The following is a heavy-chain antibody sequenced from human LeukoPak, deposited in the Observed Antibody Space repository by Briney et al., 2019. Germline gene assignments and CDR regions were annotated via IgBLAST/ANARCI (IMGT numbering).Heavy chain of an antibody. CDR3: ARASMEGPITMVTFGEYMIDY. V-gene: IGHV4-39*07. D-gene: IGHD3-10*01. J-gene: IGHJ4*02. Sequence: PSETLSLTCTVSGGSISSSSYYWGWIRQPPGKGLEWIGSIYYSGSTYYNPSLKSRVTISVDTSKNQFSLKLSSVTAADTAVYYCARASMEGPITMVTFGEYMIDYWGQGTLVTVSS. CDR2: IYYSGST. CDR1: GGSISSSSYY.